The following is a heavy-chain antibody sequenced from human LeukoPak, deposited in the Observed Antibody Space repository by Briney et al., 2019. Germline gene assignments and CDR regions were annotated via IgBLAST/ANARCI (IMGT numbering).Heavy chain of an antibody. CDR3: ASGYGSGWFDR. CDR2: IFYSGST. D-gene: IGHD6-13*01. J-gene: IGHJ5*02. Sequence: SETLSLTCTVSGGSINRGYWSWVRQHPGKSLEWIGHIFYSGSTFYNPSLKSRVTIAVHTSRDQFSLQLTSVTAADTAVYYCASGYGSGWFDRWGQGTLVSVSS. CDR1: GGSINRGY. V-gene: IGHV4-30-4*08.